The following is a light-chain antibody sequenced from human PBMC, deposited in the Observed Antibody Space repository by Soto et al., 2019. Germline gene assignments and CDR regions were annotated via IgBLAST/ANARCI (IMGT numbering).Light chain of an antibody. V-gene: IGKV3-11*01. J-gene: IGKJ1*01. CDR2: EAS. CDR3: QQSHNWPRT. Sequence: EIVLTQSPGTLSLSPGERATLSCRASRSVTTFLAWYHQRPGQAPRLLISEASNRAAGIPARFSGSGSGTDFTLTISSLEPEDFGVYYCQQSHNWPRTFGQGTKVDI. CDR1: RSVTTF.